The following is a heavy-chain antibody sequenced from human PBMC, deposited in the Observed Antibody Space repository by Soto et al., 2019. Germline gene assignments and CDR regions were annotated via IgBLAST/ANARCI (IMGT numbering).Heavy chain of an antibody. CDR1: GGSVSSGSYY. D-gene: IGHD6-13*01. Sequence: QVQLQESGPGLVKPSETLSLTCIVSGGSVSSGSYYWSWIRQPPGKGLEWIGYIYYSGSTNCNPSLKSRATISPDTSKNQFPLMLSSVTAANTAVYYCASRRYTIYSSNWYSWCQGTLVTVSS. J-gene: IGHJ4*02. V-gene: IGHV4-61*01. CDR3: ASRRYTIYSSNWYS. CDR2: IYYSGST.